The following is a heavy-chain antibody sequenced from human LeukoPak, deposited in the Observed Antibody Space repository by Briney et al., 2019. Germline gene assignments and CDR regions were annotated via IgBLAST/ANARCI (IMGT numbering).Heavy chain of an antibody. V-gene: IGHV4-59*01. D-gene: IGHD2-15*01. Sequence: SETLSLTCTVSGGSISSYYWSWIRQPPGKGLEWIGYIYYSGSTNYNPSLKSRVTISVDTSKNQFSLKLSSVTAADTAVYYCAGDGLVAARTYYYYYYMDVWGKGTTVTVSS. J-gene: IGHJ6*03. CDR1: GGSISSYY. CDR3: AGDGLVAARTYYYYYYMDV. CDR2: IYYSGST.